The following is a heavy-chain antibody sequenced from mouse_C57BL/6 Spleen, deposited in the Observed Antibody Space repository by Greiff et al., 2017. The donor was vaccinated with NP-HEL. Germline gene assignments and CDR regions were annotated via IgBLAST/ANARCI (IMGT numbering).Heavy chain of an antibody. V-gene: IGHV1-69*01. Sequence: QVQLQQPGAELVMPGASVKLSCKASGYTFTSYWMHWVKQRPGQGLEWIGEIDPSDSYTNYNQKFKGKSTLTVDKSSSTAYMQLSSLTSEDSAVYYCARGITTCLDYWGQGTTLTVSS. J-gene: IGHJ2*01. CDR2: IDPSDSYT. CDR1: GYTFTSYW. CDR3: ARGITTCLDY. D-gene: IGHD2-4*01.